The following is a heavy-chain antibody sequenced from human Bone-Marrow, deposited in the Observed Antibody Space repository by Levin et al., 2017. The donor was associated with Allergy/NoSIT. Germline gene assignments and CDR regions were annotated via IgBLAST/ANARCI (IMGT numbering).Heavy chain of an antibody. CDR2: VSHDSRKT. J-gene: IGHJ6*02. D-gene: IGHD2-2*01. CDR3: ARGVFPPTINGLDV. CDR1: GFTFSSYT. V-gene: IGHV3-30*04. Sequence: GGSLRLSCAAAGFTFSSYTIYWVRQAPGKGLEWVAVVSHDSRKTDYAESVRGRVTVSRDNSKNIVYLQMNSLRDEDTAVYYCARGVFPPTINGLDVWGQGTTVTVSS.